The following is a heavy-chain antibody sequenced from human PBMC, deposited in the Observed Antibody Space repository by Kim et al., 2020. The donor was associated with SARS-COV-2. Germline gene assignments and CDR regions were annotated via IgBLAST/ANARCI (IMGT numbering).Heavy chain of an antibody. CDR2: ISYDGSNK. Sequence: GGSLRLSCAASGFTFSSYGMHWVRQAPGKGLEWVAVISYDGSNKYYADSVKGRFTISRDNSKNTLYLQMNSLRAEDTAVYYCARDGDYGGNSGGFDYWGQGTLVIVSS. CDR3: ARDGDYGGNSGGFDY. J-gene: IGHJ4*02. CDR1: GFTFSSYG. D-gene: IGHD4-17*01. V-gene: IGHV3-33*05.